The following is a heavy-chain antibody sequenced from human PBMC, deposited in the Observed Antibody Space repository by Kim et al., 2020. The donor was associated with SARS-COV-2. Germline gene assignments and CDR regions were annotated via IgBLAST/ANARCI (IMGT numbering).Heavy chain of an antibody. D-gene: IGHD3-10*01. CDR2: IYYSGST. J-gene: IGHJ5*02. Sequence: SETLSLTCIVSGGSISSSSYYWGWIRQPPGKGLEWIGSIYYSGSTYYNPSLKSRVTISVDTSKNQFSLKLSSVTAADTAVYYCARVQGRLLWFGELSNWFDPWGQGTLVTVSS. CDR3: ARVQGRLLWFGELSNWFDP. CDR1: GGSISSSSYY. V-gene: IGHV4-39*07.